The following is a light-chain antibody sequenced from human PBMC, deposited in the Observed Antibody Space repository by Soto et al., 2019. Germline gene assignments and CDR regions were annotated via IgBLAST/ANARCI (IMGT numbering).Light chain of an antibody. CDR3: QQRNNWPPWT. Sequence: EVVLTQSPATLSLSPGERATLSCRASQSVSNFLAWYQQKPGQAPRLLIYDASNRATGIPARFSGSGSETDFTLTISSLEPEDFAVYYCQQRNNWPPWTFGQGTKVEIK. CDR2: DAS. CDR1: QSVSNF. J-gene: IGKJ1*01. V-gene: IGKV3-11*01.